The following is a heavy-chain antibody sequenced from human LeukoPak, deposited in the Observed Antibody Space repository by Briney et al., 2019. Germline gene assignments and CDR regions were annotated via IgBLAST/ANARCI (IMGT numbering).Heavy chain of an antibody. CDR3: AKETYYYDSSGYYSEYFQH. Sequence: ETLSLTCAVYGGSFSGYYWSWVRQAPGKGLEWVSAISGSGGSTYYADSVKGRFTISRDNSKNTLYLQMNSLRAEDTVVYYCAKETYYYDSSGYYSEYFQHWGQGTLVTVSS. D-gene: IGHD3-22*01. V-gene: IGHV3-23*01. J-gene: IGHJ1*01. CDR2: ISGSGGST. CDR1: GGSFSGYY.